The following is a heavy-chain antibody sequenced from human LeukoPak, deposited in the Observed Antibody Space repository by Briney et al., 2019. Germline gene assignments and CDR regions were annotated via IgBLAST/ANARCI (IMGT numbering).Heavy chain of an antibody. Sequence: ASVKVSCKASGYTFTGYYMHWVRQAPGQGLEWMGWINPNSGGTNYAQKFQGRVTMTRDTSISTAYMELSRLRSGDTAVYYCASRIQLWSGSDYWGQGTLVTVSS. J-gene: IGHJ4*02. D-gene: IGHD5-18*01. CDR3: ASRIQLWSGSDY. V-gene: IGHV1-2*02. CDR2: INPNSGGT. CDR1: GYTFTGYY.